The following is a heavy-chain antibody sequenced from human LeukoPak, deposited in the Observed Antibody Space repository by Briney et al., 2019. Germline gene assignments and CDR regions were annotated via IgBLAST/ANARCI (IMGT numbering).Heavy chain of an antibody. D-gene: IGHD4-11*01. J-gene: IGHJ4*02. CDR2: IIPIFGTA. CDR1: GGAFSSYA. Sequence: GCSVKVSCKASGGAFSSYAISWVRQAPGQGLEWMGGIIPIFGTANYAQKFQGRVTITADESTSTAYMELSSLRSEDTAVYYCARSNIMFRTTIDYWGQGTLVTVSS. CDR3: ARSNIMFRTTIDY. V-gene: IGHV1-69*01.